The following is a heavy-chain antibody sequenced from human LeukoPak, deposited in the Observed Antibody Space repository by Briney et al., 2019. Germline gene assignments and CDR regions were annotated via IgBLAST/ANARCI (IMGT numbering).Heavy chain of an antibody. CDR3: AITMGPYYYDSSGLDY. J-gene: IGHJ4*03. D-gene: IGHD3-22*01. CDR2: ISGSGGST. CDR1: GFTFSSYA. V-gene: IGHV3-23*01. Sequence: GGSLRLSCAASGFTFSSYAMSWVRQAPGKGLEWVSAISGSGGSTYYADSVKGRFTISRDNSKNTLYLQMNSLRAEDTAVYYCAITMGPYYYDSSGLDYWGQGTTVTVSS.